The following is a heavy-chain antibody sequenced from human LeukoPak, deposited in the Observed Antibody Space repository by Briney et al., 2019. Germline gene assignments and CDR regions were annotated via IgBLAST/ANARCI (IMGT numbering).Heavy chain of an antibody. CDR2: IIPILGIA. V-gene: IGHV1-69*04. D-gene: IGHD6-19*01. J-gene: IGHJ5*02. Sequence: GASVKVSCKASGGTFSSYAISWVRQAPGQGLEWMGRIIPILGIANYAQEFQGRVTITADKSTSTAYMELSSLRSEDTAVYYCARQSYSSGSNWFDPWGQGTLVTVSS. CDR3: ARQSYSSGSNWFDP. CDR1: GGTFSSYA.